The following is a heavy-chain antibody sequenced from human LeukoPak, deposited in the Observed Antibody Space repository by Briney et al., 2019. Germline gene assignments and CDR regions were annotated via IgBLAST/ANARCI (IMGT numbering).Heavy chain of an antibody. CDR3: ARPIRLGDAFDY. CDR2: INHSGST. J-gene: IGHJ4*02. CDR1: GGSFSGYY. Sequence: PSETLSLTCAVYGGSFSGYYWSWIRQPPGKGLEWIGEINHSGSTNYNPSLKSRVTISVDTSKNQFSLKLSSVTAADTAVYYCARPIRLGDAFDYWGQGTLVTVSS. D-gene: IGHD3-16*01. V-gene: IGHV4-34*01.